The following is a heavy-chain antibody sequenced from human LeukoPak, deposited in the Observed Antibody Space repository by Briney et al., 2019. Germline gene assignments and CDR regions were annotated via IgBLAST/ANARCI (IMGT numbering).Heavy chain of an antibody. CDR2: IYPGDPDT. CDR3: ARGPRWYFDL. Sequence: GESLKTSCRASGYSVTSSWIAWVRQMPGKGLEWMGIIYPGDPDTRYSPSFQGQVTISADKSISTAFLQWSSLKASDTAMYYCARGPRWYFDLWGRGTLVTVSS. J-gene: IGHJ2*01. V-gene: IGHV5-51*01. CDR1: GYSVTSSW.